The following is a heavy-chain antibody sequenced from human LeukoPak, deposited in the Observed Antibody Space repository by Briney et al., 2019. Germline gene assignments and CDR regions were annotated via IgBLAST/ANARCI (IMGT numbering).Heavy chain of an antibody. V-gene: IGHV3-9*01. J-gene: IGHJ4*02. D-gene: IGHD3-9*01. CDR3: AKDSNDVLTGYDY. CDR1: GFNFDDYA. CDR2: ISWNSGSI. Sequence: RSGGSLRLSCAASGFNFDDYAMHWVQQGPGKGLEWVSGISWNSGSIGYEDSVKGRFTISRDNAKNSLYLQMNSLRPEDTALYYCAKDSNDVLTGYDYWGQGTLVTVSS.